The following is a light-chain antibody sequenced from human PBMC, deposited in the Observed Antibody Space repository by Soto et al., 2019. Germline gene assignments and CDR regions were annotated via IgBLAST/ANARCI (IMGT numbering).Light chain of an antibody. J-gene: IGLJ2*01. Sequence: QSALTQPPSASGSPGQSVTISCTGTSSDVGGYNYVSWYQQHPGKAPKVMIYEVNKRPSGVPDRFSGSKSGNTASLTVSGLQAEDEADYYCSSYAGSNKFVVFGGGTKLTVL. CDR3: SSYAGSNKFVV. CDR1: SSDVGGYNY. V-gene: IGLV2-8*01. CDR2: EVN.